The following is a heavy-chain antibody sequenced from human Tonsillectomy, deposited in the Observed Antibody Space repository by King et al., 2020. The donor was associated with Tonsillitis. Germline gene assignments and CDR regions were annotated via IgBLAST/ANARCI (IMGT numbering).Heavy chain of an antibody. V-gene: IGHV3-33*01. J-gene: IGHJ4*02. CDR1: GFTFSSYG. CDR3: ARDRGEMATLDY. Sequence: VQLVQSGGGVVQPGRSLRLSCAASGFTFSSYGMHWVRQAPGKGLGWVAVMWYDGSNKYYADSVKGRFTISRDNSKNTLYVQMNSLRAEDTAVYYCARDRGEMATLDYWGQGTLVTVSP. D-gene: IGHD5-24*01. CDR2: MWYDGSNK.